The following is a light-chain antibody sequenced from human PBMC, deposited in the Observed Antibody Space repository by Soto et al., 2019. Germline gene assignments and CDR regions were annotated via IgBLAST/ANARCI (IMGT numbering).Light chain of an antibody. CDR1: QSLSRW. J-gene: IGKJ1*01. V-gene: IGKV1-5*01. Sequence: DLPTTQSPSPLSASVGDSVTLPCRASQSLSRWLAWDQQKPGKAPQALIYDASSLQSGVPSRFSGSGSGTEFTLTISSLQPDDFATYYCQQDNSYSVGQGTKVDI. CDR2: DAS. CDR3: QQDNSYS.